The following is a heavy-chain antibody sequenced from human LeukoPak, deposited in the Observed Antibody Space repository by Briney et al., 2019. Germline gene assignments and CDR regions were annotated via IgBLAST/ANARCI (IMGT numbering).Heavy chain of an antibody. J-gene: IGHJ4*02. Sequence: ASVKVSCKASGYTLTSYYMHWVRQAPGQGLEWMGIINPSGGSTSYAQKFQGRVTMTRDTSTSTVYMELSSLRSEDTAVYYCARDRRLNYYGSVFDYWGQGTLVTVSS. CDR2: INPSGGST. V-gene: IGHV1-46*01. CDR3: ARDRRLNYYGSVFDY. CDR1: GYTLTSYY. D-gene: IGHD3-10*01.